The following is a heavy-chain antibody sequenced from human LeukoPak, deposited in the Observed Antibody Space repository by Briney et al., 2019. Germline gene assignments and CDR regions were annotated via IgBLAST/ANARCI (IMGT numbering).Heavy chain of an antibody. Sequence: PGGSLRLSCAASGFTFSSYAMHWVRQAPGKGLEWVAVISYDGSNKYYADSVKGRFTISRDNSKNTLYLQMDSLRAEDTAVYYCARDLRPYGSGRSNWFDPWGQGTLVTVSS. V-gene: IGHV3-30*04. D-gene: IGHD3-10*01. J-gene: IGHJ5*02. CDR2: ISYDGSNK. CDR1: GFTFSSYA. CDR3: ARDLRPYGSGRSNWFDP.